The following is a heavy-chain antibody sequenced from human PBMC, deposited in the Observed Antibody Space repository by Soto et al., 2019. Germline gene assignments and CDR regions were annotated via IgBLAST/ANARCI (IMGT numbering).Heavy chain of an antibody. Sequence: EVQLVESGGGLVQPGGSLRLSCAASGFTFRSYWVHWVRQVPGKGLVWVSRISNDGSSTSYADSVKGRFTISRDNAKNTLYLQMNSLRAEDTAVYYCTRSDYDGSGSYIYYYAMDVWGQGTTVTVSS. J-gene: IGHJ6*02. CDR1: GFTFRSYW. D-gene: IGHD3-10*01. CDR3: TRSDYDGSGSYIYYYAMDV. V-gene: IGHV3-74*01. CDR2: ISNDGSST.